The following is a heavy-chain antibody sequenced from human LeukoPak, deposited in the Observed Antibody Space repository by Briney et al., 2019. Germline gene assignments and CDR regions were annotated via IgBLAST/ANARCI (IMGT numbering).Heavy chain of an antibody. J-gene: IGHJ3*02. V-gene: IGHV3-66*01. D-gene: IGHD3-22*01. Sequence: GGSLRLSCAASGFTVSSNYMSWVRQAPGKGLEWVSVIYSGGSTYYADSVKGRFTISRDNSKNTLCLQMNSLRAEDTAVYYCARDHYDSSGYYYGVDAFDIWGQGTMVTVSS. CDR2: IYSGGST. CDR3: ARDHYDSSGYYYGVDAFDI. CDR1: GFTVSSNY.